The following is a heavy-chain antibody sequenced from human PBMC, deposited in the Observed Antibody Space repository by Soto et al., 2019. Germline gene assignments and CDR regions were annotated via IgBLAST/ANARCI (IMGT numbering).Heavy chain of an antibody. D-gene: IGHD6-19*01. J-gene: IGHJ3*02. CDR1: EFPFDGYD. V-gene: IGHV3-11*01. CDR2: ISSSGSTI. Sequence: GGALWLSRGAAEFPFDGYDGNLDRQAPGKGLEWVSYISSSGSTIYYADSVKGRFTISRDNAKNSLYLQMNSLRAEDTAVYYCARDRAQIAVAGTYAFDIWGQGTMVTVSS. CDR3: ARDRAQIAVAGTYAFDI.